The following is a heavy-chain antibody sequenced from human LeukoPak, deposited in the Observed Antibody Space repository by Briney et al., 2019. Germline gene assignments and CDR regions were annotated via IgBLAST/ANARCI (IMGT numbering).Heavy chain of an antibody. J-gene: IGHJ4*02. Sequence: GGSLRLSCAASGFTFRRYDMSWVRQAPGKGLEWVSAISGVGDSTYYVDSVKGRFTISRDNSKNTLYLQMNSLRAEDTAVYYCAKGSYDSSGYYAVGFDYWGQGTLVTVSS. CDR2: ISGVGDST. V-gene: IGHV3-23*01. CDR1: GFTFRRYD. D-gene: IGHD3-22*01. CDR3: AKGSYDSSGYYAVGFDY.